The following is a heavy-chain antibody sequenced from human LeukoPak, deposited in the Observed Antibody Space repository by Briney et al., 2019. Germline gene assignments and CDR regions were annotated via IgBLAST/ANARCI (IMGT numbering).Heavy chain of an antibody. CDR2: IKQDGSAK. J-gene: IGHJ4*01. V-gene: IGHV3-7*01. CDR3: ASEEGPSGYGVYGDY. Sequence: GGSLRLSCAAPGFTFSVSWMSWVRQAPGKGLEWVANIKQDGSAKYYVDSVKGRFSISRDNAKNSLYLEMNSPRAEDTGVYYCASEEGPSGYGVYGDYWVHGTRITVSS. CDR1: GFTFSVSW. D-gene: IGHD4-17*01.